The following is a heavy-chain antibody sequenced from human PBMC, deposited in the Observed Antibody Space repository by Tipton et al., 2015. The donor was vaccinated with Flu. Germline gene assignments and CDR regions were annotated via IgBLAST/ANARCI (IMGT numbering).Heavy chain of an antibody. Sequence: TLSLTCTVSGDSITSYYWSWIRQPPGKGLEWIGYVYLSGYTNYNPSLKSRVTMSLDRSKNQFSLKMFSVTAADSAVYYCARDRSGISAIETPGSPYWFFDLWGRGTLVTVSS. CDR3: ARDRSGISAIETPGSPYWFFDL. D-gene: IGHD6-25*01. CDR2: VYLSGYT. J-gene: IGHJ2*01. V-gene: IGHV4-59*01. CDR1: GDSITSYY.